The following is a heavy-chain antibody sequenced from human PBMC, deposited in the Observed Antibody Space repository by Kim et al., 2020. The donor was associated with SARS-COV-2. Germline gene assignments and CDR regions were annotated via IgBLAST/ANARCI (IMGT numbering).Heavy chain of an antibody. CDR3: ARGVLWFGESFDYFDY. D-gene: IGHD3-10*01. V-gene: IGHV1-2*02. J-gene: IGHJ4*02. Sequence: KLQGRVTMTRDTSISTAYMELSRLGSDDTAVYYCARGVLWFGESFDYFDYWGQGTLVTVSS.